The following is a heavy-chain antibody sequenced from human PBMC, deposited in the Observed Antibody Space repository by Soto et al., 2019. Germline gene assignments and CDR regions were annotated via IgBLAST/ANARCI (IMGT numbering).Heavy chain of an antibody. D-gene: IGHD2-2*01. Sequence: PSETLSLTCAVYGGSFSGYYWSWIRQPPGKGLEWIGEINHSGSTNYNPSLKSRVTISVDTSKNQFSLKLSSVTAADTAVYYCARVAITTGSDPWGQGTLVTVSS. V-gene: IGHV4-34*01. CDR1: GGSFSGYY. CDR3: ARVAITTGSDP. CDR2: INHSGST. J-gene: IGHJ5*02.